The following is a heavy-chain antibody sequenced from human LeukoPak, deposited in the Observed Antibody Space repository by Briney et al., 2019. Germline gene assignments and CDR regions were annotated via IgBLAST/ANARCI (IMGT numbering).Heavy chain of an antibody. V-gene: IGHV1-18*01. CDR2: ISAYNGNT. J-gene: IGHJ5*02. Sequence: ASVKVSCKASGYTFTSYGISWMRQAPGQGLEWMGWISAYNGNTNYAQKLQGRVTMTTDTSTSTAYMELRSLRSDDTAVYYCARDLPRITMVRGVIADWFDPWGQGTLVTVSS. CDR1: GYTFTSYG. D-gene: IGHD3-10*01. CDR3: ARDLPRITMVRGVIADWFDP.